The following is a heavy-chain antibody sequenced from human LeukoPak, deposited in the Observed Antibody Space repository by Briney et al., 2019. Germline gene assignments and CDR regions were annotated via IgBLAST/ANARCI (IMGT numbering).Heavy chain of an antibody. Sequence: GGSLTLSCVPSGLTFNSYWKSWLRQAPGKALECVATIKQEESEKYYVDSVKGRFNISRDNAKNSLYLQMNSLRAEDTAVYYCGSTSLELRLYWGKGTLVTVSS. CDR3: GSTSLELRLY. V-gene: IGHV3-7*01. J-gene: IGHJ4*02. D-gene: IGHD1-7*01. CDR2: IKQEESEK. CDR1: GLTFNSYW.